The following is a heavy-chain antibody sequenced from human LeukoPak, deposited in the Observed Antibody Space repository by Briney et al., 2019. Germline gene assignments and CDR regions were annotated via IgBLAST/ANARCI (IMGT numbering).Heavy chain of an antibody. V-gene: IGHV3-66*04. CDR2: ICSGGST. CDR3: ARRRIQLKGGDYFDY. Sequence: GGSLRLSCAASGFTVSSNYMSWVRQAPGKGLEWVSVICSGGSTYYADSVKGRFTISRDNSKNTPYLQMNSLRAEDTAVYYCARRRIQLKGGDYFDYWGQGTLVTVSS. D-gene: IGHD5-18*01. CDR1: GFTVSSNY. J-gene: IGHJ4*02.